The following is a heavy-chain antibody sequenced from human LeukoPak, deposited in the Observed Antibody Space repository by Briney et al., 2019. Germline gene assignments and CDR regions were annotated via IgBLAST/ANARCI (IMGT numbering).Heavy chain of an antibody. CDR1: GGSISSSNYY. Sequence: SETLSLTCTVAGGSISSSNYYWGWIRQPPGKGVEWIGSIHYGGSSYYNPSLQSRVTISVDTSKNQFSLNLRSVTAADTAIYYCARDPISAYYFDYWGQGTLVTVSS. D-gene: IGHD2-21*01. V-gene: IGHV4-39*07. CDR3: ARDPISAYYFDY. CDR2: IHYGGSS. J-gene: IGHJ4*02.